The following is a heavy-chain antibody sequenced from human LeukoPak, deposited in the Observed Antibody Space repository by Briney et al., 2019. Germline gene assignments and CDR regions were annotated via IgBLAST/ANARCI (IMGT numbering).Heavy chain of an antibody. Sequence: PGGSLRLSCAGSGFTFSSCGFNWVRQAPGKGLKWVSSIGPTGTDRYYADSVRGRFTISRDNAKNSMYLQMDSLRDEDTAVYYCATETIGRHYDYWGQGTLLTVSS. J-gene: IGHJ4*02. CDR3: ATETIGRHYDY. D-gene: IGHD1-14*01. V-gene: IGHV3-21*01. CDR2: IGPTGTDR. CDR1: GFTFSSCG.